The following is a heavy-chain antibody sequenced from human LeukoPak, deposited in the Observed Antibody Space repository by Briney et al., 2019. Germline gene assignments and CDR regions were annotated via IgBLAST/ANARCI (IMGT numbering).Heavy chain of an antibody. D-gene: IGHD2-15*01. CDR2: IYYSGSN. Sequence: PSETLSLTCTVSGGSISSYYWSWIRQPPGKGLEWIGYIYYSGSNNYNPSLKSRVTISVDTSKNQFSLKLSSVTAADTAVYYCARECRASSCSNLWGQGTLVTVSS. CDR3: ARECRASSCSNL. J-gene: IGHJ4*02. CDR1: GGSISSYY. V-gene: IGHV4-59*01.